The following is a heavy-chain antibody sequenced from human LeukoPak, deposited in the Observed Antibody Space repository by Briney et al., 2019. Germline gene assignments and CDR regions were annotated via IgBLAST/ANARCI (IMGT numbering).Heavy chain of an antibody. CDR3: AKEGIAWSIDY. J-gene: IGHJ4*02. D-gene: IGHD2-15*01. CDR1: GFTFSFYN. Sequence: GGSLRLSCVASGFTFSFYNTNWVRQAPGKGLEWVSAISSSSRYIYYADSVKGRFTISRDNAKNSLYLQLNSLKADDTAVYYCAKEGIAWSIDYWGQGTLVTVSS. CDR2: ISSSSRYI. V-gene: IGHV3-21*01.